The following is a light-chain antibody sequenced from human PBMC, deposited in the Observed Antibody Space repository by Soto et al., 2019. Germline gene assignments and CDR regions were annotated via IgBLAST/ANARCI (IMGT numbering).Light chain of an antibody. CDR2: GAS. CDR1: QILTARY. Sequence: EIVLTQSPGTLSLSPGERSTLSWRAIQILTARYLAWYQQKPGQAPRLLIHGASNRATGIPARFSGSGSGTEFTLTISSLQSEDSAVYYCQQYSKWPPWTFGQGTKVNIK. V-gene: IGKV3-15*01. J-gene: IGKJ1*01. CDR3: QQYSKWPPWT.